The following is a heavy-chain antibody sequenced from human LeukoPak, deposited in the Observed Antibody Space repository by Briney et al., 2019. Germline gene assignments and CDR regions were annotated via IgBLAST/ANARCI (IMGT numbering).Heavy chain of an antibody. D-gene: IGHD3-16*01. Sequence: GGSLRLSCAASGFTFSNYWMHWVRQVPGKGLVWVSRINRDGSSTSYSNSVKGRFTISRDNPKNTLPLQMNSLRVDDTAVYYCARGEYTYGLDWGQGTLVTVSS. CDR3: ARGEYTYGLD. CDR1: GFTFSNYW. V-gene: IGHV3-74*01. CDR2: INRDGSST. J-gene: IGHJ4*02.